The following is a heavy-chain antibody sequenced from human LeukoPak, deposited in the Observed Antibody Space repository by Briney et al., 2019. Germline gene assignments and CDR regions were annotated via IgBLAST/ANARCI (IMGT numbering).Heavy chain of an antibody. CDR1: GFTFDDYA. CDR3: AKDTFHAPLAATY. V-gene: IGHV3-9*01. D-gene: IGHD2-15*01. CDR2: ISWNSGSI. Sequence: GRSLRLSCAASGFTFDDYAMHWVRQAPGKGLEWVSGISWNSGSIGYADSVKGRFTISRDNSKNTLYLQMYSLRAEDTAVYYCAKDTFHAPLAATYWGQGTLVTVSS. J-gene: IGHJ4*02.